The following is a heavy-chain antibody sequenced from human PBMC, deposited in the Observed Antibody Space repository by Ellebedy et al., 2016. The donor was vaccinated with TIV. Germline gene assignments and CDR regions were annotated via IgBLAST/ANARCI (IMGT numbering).Heavy chain of an antibody. CDR3: APGGTTTVKKGFGY. CDR1: GFTFSDYG. J-gene: IGHJ4*02. V-gene: IGHV3-30*03. CDR2: ISNDGRSK. D-gene: IGHD4-17*01. Sequence: PGGSLRLSCVASGFTFSDYGMHWVRQAPGKGLEWVAVISNDGRSKKHADSVRGRFTISRDNSKSTLYLQMDSLRADDTAVYYCAPGGTTTVKKGFGYWGQGTLVTGSS.